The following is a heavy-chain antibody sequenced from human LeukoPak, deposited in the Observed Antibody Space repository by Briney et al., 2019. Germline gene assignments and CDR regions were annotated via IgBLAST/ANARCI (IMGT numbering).Heavy chain of an antibody. Sequence: GGSLRLSCAASGFTFSSYGMHWVRQAPGKGLEWVAFIRYDGSNKYYADSVKGRFTISRDNSKNTLYLQMNSLRAEDTAAFYCGRGRPRGYSGYVIDYWGQGTPITVSS. CDR1: GFTFSSYG. V-gene: IGHV3-30*02. J-gene: IGHJ4*02. CDR3: GRGRPRGYSGYVIDY. CDR2: IRYDGSNK. D-gene: IGHD5-12*01.